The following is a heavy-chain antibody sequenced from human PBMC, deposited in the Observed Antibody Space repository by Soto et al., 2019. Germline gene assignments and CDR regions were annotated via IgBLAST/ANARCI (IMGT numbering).Heavy chain of an antibody. CDR1: GFTVSSNY. Sequence: EVQLVESGGGLVQPGGSLRLSCAASGFTVSSNYMSWVRQAPGKGLELVSVLYSEDTTYYTDSVKGRFTTSRDNSKNTLYLQMNSLRVEDTAVYYCARVGEDYGDSSDYWGQGTLVTVSS. V-gene: IGHV3-66*01. J-gene: IGHJ4*02. CDR2: LYSEDTT. CDR3: ARVGEDYGDSSDY. D-gene: IGHD4-17*01.